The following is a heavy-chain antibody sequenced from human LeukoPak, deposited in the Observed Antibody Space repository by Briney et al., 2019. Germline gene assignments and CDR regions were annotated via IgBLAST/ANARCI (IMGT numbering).Heavy chain of an antibody. CDR3: VRHSADHTSFDH. V-gene: IGHV4-39*01. CDR2: LFYSGNT. CDR1: GGSISSSNYY. Sequence: SETLSLTCTVSGGSISSSNYYWGWIRQPPGKGLEWIGSLFYSGNTYYNPSLKSRVTISVDTSKNRLSLKVRSVTATDTAVYSCVRHSADHTSFDHWGQGTLVTVSS. J-gene: IGHJ4*02.